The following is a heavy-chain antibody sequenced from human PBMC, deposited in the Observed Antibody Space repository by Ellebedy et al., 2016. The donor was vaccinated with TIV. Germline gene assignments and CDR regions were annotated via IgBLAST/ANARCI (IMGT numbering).Heavy chain of an antibody. CDR1: GFTFTTYA. CDR2: ISGSGDST. CDR3: AKGPTTRYYYMGV. V-gene: IGHV3-23*01. Sequence: GESLKISXVASGFTFTTYAMSWVRQAPGKGLEWVSAISGSGDSTYYVDSVKGRFTISRDNSKNTLFLQMNSLRAEDTAVYYCAKGPTTRYYYMGVWGKGTTVTVSS. D-gene: IGHD1-26*01. J-gene: IGHJ6*03.